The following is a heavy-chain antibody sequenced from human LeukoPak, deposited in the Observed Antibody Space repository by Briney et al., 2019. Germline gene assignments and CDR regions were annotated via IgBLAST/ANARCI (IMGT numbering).Heavy chain of an antibody. CDR1: GFTFSSYA. D-gene: IGHD2-15*01. V-gene: IGHV3-23*01. CDR3: ATLGCSGGSCYLDY. CDR2: ISGSGGSK. Sequence: PGGSLRLSCAASGFTFSSYAMSWVRQAPGKGLEWVSAISGSGGSKYYADSVKGRFTISRDNSKNTLYLQMNSLRAEDTAVYYCATLGCSGGSCYLDYWGQGTLVSVSS. J-gene: IGHJ4*02.